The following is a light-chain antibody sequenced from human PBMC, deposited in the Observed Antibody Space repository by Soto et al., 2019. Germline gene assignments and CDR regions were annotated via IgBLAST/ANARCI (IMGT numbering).Light chain of an antibody. CDR1: QSVSSN. Sequence: EIVMTQSPATLSVSPGERATLSCRASQSVSSNLAWYQQKPGQAPRLLIYGASTRATGIPARFSGSGSGTEFTLTISSLQSEDVAVYYRQQYNNWPPITFGQGTRLEIK. V-gene: IGKV3-15*01. CDR2: GAS. J-gene: IGKJ5*01. CDR3: QQYNNWPPIT.